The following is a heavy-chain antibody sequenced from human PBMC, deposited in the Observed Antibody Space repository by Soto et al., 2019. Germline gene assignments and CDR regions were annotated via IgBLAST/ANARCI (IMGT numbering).Heavy chain of an antibody. CDR3: ARAALDCSGGSCFTDDSSGFDY. V-gene: IGHV1-69*13. CDR1: GGTFSSYA. D-gene: IGHD2-15*01. Sequence: ASVKVSCKASGGTFSSYAISWVRQAPGQGLEWMGGIIPIFGTANYAQKFQGRVTITADESTGTAYMELSSLRSEDTAVYYCARAALDCSGGSCFTDDSSGFDYWGQGTLVTVSS. CDR2: IIPIFGTA. J-gene: IGHJ4*02.